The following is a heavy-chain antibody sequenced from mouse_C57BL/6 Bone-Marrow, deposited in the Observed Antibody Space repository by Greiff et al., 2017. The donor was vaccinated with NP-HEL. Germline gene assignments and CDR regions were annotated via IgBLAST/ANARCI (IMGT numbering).Heavy chain of an antibody. J-gene: IGHJ2*01. CDR3: ARPRPLFDY. Sequence: VQLQQPGAELVRPGSSVKLSCKASGYTFTSYWMHWVKQRPIQGLEWIGNIDPSDSETNYNQKFKDKATLTVDKSSSTAYMQLSSLTSEDSAVYYCARPRPLFDYWGQGTTLTVSS. V-gene: IGHV1-52*01. CDR1: GYTFTSYW. CDR2: IDPSDSET.